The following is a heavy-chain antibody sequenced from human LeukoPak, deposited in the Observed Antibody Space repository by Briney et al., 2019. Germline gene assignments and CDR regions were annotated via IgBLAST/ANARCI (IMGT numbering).Heavy chain of an antibody. Sequence: PGRSLRLSCAASGFSFSDYNMHWVRQAPGKGLEWMAVISYNGINECYADSVKGRFTISRDNSKSTLLLQMNSLRAEDTAVYYCAKVRWDNSGWYYLDSWGQGTLVTVSS. CDR1: GFSFSDYN. J-gene: IGHJ4*02. CDR3: AKVRWDNSGWYYLDS. D-gene: IGHD6-19*01. V-gene: IGHV3-30*18. CDR2: ISYNGINE.